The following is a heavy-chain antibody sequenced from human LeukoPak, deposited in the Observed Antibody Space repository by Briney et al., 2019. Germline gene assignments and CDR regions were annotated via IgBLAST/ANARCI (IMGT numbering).Heavy chain of an antibody. CDR2: IYTSGST. CDR3: ARDPDYYDSSGPGAFDI. V-gene: IGHV4-4*07. CDR1: GGSISSYY. J-gene: IGHJ3*02. D-gene: IGHD3-22*01. Sequence: SETLSLTCTVSGGSISSYYWSWIRQPAGKGLEWIGRIYTSGSTNYNPSLKSRVTMSVDTSKNQFPLKLSSVTAADTAVYYCARDPDYYDSSGPGAFDIWGQGTMVTVSS.